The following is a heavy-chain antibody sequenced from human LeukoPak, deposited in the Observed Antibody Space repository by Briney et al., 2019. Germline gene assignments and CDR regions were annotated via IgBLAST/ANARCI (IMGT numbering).Heavy chain of an antibody. CDR2: IYDDDTT. D-gene: IGHD5-12*01. V-gene: IGHV3-53*01. CDR3: AKYHDYHTSGYEPRNYWFFDL. CDR1: GFTVSDYY. Sequence: GGSLRLSCAASGFTVSDYYMSWVRQAPGKGLEWVSVIYDDDTTYYADSVKDRFTVSRDNSKNTLYLEMDDLRAEDTAIYYCAKYHDYHTSGYEPRNYWFFDLWGRGTLVTVSS. J-gene: IGHJ2*01.